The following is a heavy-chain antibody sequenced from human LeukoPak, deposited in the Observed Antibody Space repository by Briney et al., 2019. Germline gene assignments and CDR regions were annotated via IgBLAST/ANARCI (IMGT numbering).Heavy chain of an antibody. J-gene: IGHJ4*02. CDR3: ARNLGDYTTAGLGY. V-gene: IGHV3-53*01. D-gene: IGHD3-16*01. CDR2: IYSGDRT. Sequence: GGSLRLSCVVSGLSVRGSYMSWVRQAPGKGLEWVSVIYSGDRTYYADSVKGRFTISRDTSKNTLYLQMNNLRADDTAVYYCARNLGDYTTAGLGYWGQGTLVTVSS. CDR1: GLSVRGSY.